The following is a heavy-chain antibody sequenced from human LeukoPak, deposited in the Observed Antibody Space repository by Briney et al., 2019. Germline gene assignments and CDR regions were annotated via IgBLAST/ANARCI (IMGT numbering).Heavy chain of an antibody. CDR1: GFTFSSYG. CDR2: IWYDGSNK. V-gene: IGHV3-33*01. J-gene: IGHJ3*02. D-gene: IGHD3-9*01. CDR3: ARDRQLRYFDWLPHPGPGHDAFDI. Sequence: GGSLRLSCAASGFTFSSYGMHWVRQAPGKGLEWVAVIWYDGSNKYYADSVKGRFTFSRDNSKNTLYLQMNSLRAEDTAVYYCARDRQLRYFDWLPHPGPGHDAFDIWGQGTMVTVSS.